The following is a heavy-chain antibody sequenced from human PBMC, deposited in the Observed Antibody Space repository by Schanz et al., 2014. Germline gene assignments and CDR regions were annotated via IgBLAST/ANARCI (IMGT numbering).Heavy chain of an antibody. V-gene: IGHV3-7*01. CDR3: AKDPHKDYGGKPQALDI. D-gene: IGHD4-17*01. Sequence: EVQLLESGGALEQPGGSLRLSCAASGFTFSNYGMHWVRQAPGKGLEWVASINQDGYDKHYVDSVEGRFTISRDNAKKSLYLQMNSLRAEDTALYYCAKDPHKDYGGKPQALDIWGQGTMVTVSS. CDR2: INQDGYDK. CDR1: GFTFSNYG. J-gene: IGHJ3*02.